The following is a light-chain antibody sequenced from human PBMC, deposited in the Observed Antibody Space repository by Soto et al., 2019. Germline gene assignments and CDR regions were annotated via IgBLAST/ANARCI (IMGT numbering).Light chain of an antibody. Sequence: QLVLTQPASVSGSPGQSITISCTGTSRDVGAFNYVSWYQQHPDKAPKLLISEVTMRPSGISDRFSGSKSASTASLTISGLQAEDEGDYYCASYAGSRTYVFGSGTKLTVL. J-gene: IGLJ1*01. CDR3: ASYAGSRTYV. CDR1: SRDVGAFNY. CDR2: EVT. V-gene: IGLV2-23*02.